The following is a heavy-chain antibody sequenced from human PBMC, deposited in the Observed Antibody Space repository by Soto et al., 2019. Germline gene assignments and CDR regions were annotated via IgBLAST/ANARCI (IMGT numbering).Heavy chain of an antibody. V-gene: IGHV5-51*01. J-gene: IGHJ4*02. CDR2: IYPGDSDT. D-gene: IGHD4-17*01. Sequence: GESLKISCKGSGYSFTSYWIGWVRQMPGKGLEWMGIIYPGDSDTRYSPSFQGQVTISADKSISTAYLQWSSLKASDTAMYYCARQPDYGGNTKAPDYWGQGTLVTVSS. CDR1: GYSFTSYW. CDR3: ARQPDYGGNTKAPDY.